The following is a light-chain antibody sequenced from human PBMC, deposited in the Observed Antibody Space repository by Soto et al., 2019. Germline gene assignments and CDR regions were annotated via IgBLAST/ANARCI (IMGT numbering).Light chain of an antibody. CDR1: QGISNS. J-gene: IGKJ1*01. Sequence: DVQMTQSPSSLSASVGDRVTITCRASQGISNSLAWYQQRPGRVPKLLIYGASNLQSEVPSRFSGSGSGTDFTLTISSLQPEDVATYYCQKYDSAARTFDQGTKVDIK. CDR2: GAS. V-gene: IGKV1-27*01. CDR3: QKYDSAART.